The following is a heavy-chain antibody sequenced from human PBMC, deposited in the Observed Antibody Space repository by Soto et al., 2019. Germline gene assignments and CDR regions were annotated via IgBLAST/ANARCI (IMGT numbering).Heavy chain of an antibody. CDR2: IYSDDSR. J-gene: IGHJ4*02. Sequence: EVQLVETGGGLIQPGGSLTLSCAVSGFTVSRNFMSWVRQAPGKGLEWVSVIYSDDSRYYAGSVKGRFTISRDNSKNTLFLQMNSLRAEDTAVYYCATHRGGYDRDFDYRGRGALVTVS. CDR3: ATHRGGYDRDFDY. V-gene: IGHV3-53*02. CDR1: GFTVSRNF. D-gene: IGHD5-12*01.